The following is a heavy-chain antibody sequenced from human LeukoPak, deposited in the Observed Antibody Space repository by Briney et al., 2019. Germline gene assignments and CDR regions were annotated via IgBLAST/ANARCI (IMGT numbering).Heavy chain of an antibody. D-gene: IGHD3-22*01. V-gene: IGHV1-2*02. J-gene: IGHJ4*02. CDR1: GYTFTDYY. Sequence: ASVKVSCTASGYTFTDYYMHWVRQAPGQGLEWMGWINPNSGGTNYAQKFQGRVTMTRDTSISTAYMELSRFRSDDTAVYYCARASYYYDSSGYPGYYFDYWGQGTLVTVSS. CDR3: ARASYYYDSSGYPGYYFDY. CDR2: INPNSGGT.